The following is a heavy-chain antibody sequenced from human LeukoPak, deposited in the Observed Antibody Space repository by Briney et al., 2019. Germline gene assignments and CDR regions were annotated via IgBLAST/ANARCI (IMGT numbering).Heavy chain of an antibody. CDR2: IYSSGSS. D-gene: IGHD1-26*01. CDR3: ARGKTTYSGSYYSFYYYYMDV. CDR1: GGSLSSYY. J-gene: IGHJ6*03. Sequence: SETLSLTCTVSGGSLSSYYWSWIRQPPGKGLEWIGYIYSSGSSNYHPSLKSRVTISVDTSKNQFSLKLNAVTAADTAVYYCARGKTTYSGSYYSFYYYYMDVWGKGTTVTVSS. V-gene: IGHV4-59*01.